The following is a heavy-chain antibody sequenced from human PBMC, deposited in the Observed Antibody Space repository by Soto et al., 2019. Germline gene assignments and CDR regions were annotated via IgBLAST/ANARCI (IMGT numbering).Heavy chain of an antibody. J-gene: IGHJ4*02. Sequence: QLQLQESGPGLVKPSETLSLTCSVSDDSINSDKYYWGWIRKPPGKGLEWIGSIYYRGNAYYNPSIQTRGTISLAKSRSQSSLKLNSVTAADSAVYFCARLEGLAAISYYFDFWGPGALVTVSS. CDR1: DDSINSDKYY. CDR3: ARLEGLAAISYYFDF. CDR2: IYYRGNA. D-gene: IGHD3-9*01. V-gene: IGHV4-39*01.